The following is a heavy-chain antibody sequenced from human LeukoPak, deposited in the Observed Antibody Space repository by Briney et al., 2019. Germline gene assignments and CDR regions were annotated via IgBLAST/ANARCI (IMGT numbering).Heavy chain of an antibody. Sequence: GASVKVSCKASGYTFTGYYMHWVRQDPGQGLEWMGWINPNSGGAKYAQNFQGRVIMTTDTSISTAYMELTSLRSDDTAVYYCARTSPPTYYHFYYYMDVWGKGSTVTVSS. V-gene: IGHV1-2*02. CDR3: ARTSPPTYYHFYYYMDV. CDR1: GYTFTGYY. CDR2: INPNSGGA. D-gene: IGHD2-2*01. J-gene: IGHJ6*03.